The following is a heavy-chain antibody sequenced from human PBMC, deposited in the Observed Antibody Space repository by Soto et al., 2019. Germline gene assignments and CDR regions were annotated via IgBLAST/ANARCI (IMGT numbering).Heavy chain of an antibody. CDR1: GGSISSGGYS. CDR2: IYQSGST. Sequence: QLQLQGSGSGLVKPSQTLSLTCAVSGGSISSGGYSWSWIRQPPGKGLEWIGYIYQSGSTYYNPSLKRRVTISIARSKTQFSLKLSSVTAADTAVYYCARSLAYCGGDCLDAFDIWGQGTMVTVSS. V-gene: IGHV4-30-2*01. J-gene: IGHJ3*02. D-gene: IGHD2-21*02. CDR3: ARSLAYCGGDCLDAFDI.